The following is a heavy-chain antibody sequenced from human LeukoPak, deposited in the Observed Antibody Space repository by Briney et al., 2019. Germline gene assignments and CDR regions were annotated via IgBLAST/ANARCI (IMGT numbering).Heavy chain of an antibody. CDR1: GFTFSSYA. CDR2: ISYDGSNK. Sequence: GGSLRLSCAASGFTFSSYAMHWVRQAPGKGLEWVAVISYDGSNKYYADSVKGRFTISRDNSKNTLYLQMNSLRAEDTAVYYCARGLGIAAAGSTPDYWGQGTLVTVSS. J-gene: IGHJ4*02. CDR3: ARGLGIAAAGSTPDY. V-gene: IGHV3-30*04. D-gene: IGHD6-13*01.